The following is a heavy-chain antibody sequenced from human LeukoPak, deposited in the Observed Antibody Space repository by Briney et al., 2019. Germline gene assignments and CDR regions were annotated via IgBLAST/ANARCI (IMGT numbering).Heavy chain of an antibody. Sequence: GSLRLSCAASGFTFSTYAMGWVRQAPGKGLEWVSAISGSGSSTYYADSVKGRFTISRDNSKNTLYLQMNSLRAEDTAVYYCAKPTNRGDTIFGVVIIIDSFDYWGQGTLVTVSS. CDR2: ISGSGSST. J-gene: IGHJ4*02. CDR1: GFTFSTYA. V-gene: IGHV3-23*01. D-gene: IGHD3-3*01. CDR3: AKPTNRGDTIFGVVIIIDSFDY.